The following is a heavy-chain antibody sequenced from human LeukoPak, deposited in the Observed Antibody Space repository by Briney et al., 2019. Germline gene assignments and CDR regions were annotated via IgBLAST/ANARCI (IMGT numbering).Heavy chain of an antibody. J-gene: IGHJ6*02. Sequence: NPSGGSTSYAQKFQGRLTMTRDTSTSTVYMELSSLRSEDTAVYYCARGRELVPEYYYGMDVWGQGTTVTVSS. CDR2: NPSGGST. D-gene: IGHD3-10*01. V-gene: IGHV1-46*01. CDR3: ARGRELVPEYYYGMDV.